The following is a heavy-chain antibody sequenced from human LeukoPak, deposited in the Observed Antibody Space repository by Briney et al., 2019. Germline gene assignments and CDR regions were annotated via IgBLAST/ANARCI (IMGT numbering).Heavy chain of an antibody. Sequence: GGSQRLSCAASGFKFSDHYIDWVRQAPGKGLEWVGRSRNKASSYTTEYAASVEGRFTISKDVSESSLYLQMNSLRVGDTAVYYCASYLYWWSDLGYWGQGTLVTVSS. J-gene: IGHJ4*02. CDR1: GFKFSDHY. CDR2: SRNKASSYTT. D-gene: IGHD2-8*02. CDR3: ASYLYWWSDLGY. V-gene: IGHV3-72*01.